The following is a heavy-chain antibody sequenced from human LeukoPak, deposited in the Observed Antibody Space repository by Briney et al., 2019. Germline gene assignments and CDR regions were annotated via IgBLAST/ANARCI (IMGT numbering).Heavy chain of an antibody. CDR3: ARLSAYYYGSFFYYYMDV. CDR2: IKQDESER. D-gene: IGHD3-10*01. V-gene: IGHV3-7*01. Sequence: QPGGSLRLSCAASGFSFSNFWMSWVRQAPGKGPEWVANIKQDESERYTVDSVKGRFTVSRDNAKNSVYLHMNSLRAEDTALYYCARLSAYYYGSFFYYYMDVWGKGTTVTVSS. CDR1: GFSFSNFW. J-gene: IGHJ6*03.